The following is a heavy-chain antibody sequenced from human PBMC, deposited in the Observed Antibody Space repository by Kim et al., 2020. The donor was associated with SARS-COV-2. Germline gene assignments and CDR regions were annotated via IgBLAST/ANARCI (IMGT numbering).Heavy chain of an antibody. CDR2: T. D-gene: IGHD2-21*01. Sequence: TLYAQGFQGRITMTRDTSTTTGYMELSSLTPEDTAVYYCVREIPISFYFDYWGQGTLVAVSS. CDR3: VREIPISFYFDY. J-gene: IGHJ4*01. V-gene: IGHV1-46*01.